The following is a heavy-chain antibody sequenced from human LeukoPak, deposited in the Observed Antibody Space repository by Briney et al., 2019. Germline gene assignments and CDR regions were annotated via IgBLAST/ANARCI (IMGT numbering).Heavy chain of an antibody. CDR3: AKEQHYDILTGSFDY. D-gene: IGHD3-9*01. Sequence: GGSLRLSCAASGFTFDDYAMHWVRQAPGKGLEWVSGISWNSGSIGYADSVKGRFTISRDNAKNSLYLQMNSLRAEDTALYYCAKEQHYDILTGSFDYWGQGTLVTVSS. CDR2: ISWNSGSI. J-gene: IGHJ4*02. CDR1: GFTFDDYA. V-gene: IGHV3-9*01.